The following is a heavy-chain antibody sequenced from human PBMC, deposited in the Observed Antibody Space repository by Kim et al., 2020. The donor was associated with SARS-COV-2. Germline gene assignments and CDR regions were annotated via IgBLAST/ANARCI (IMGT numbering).Heavy chain of an antibody. Sequence: KFPGRVTMTRDTSTSTVYMGLSSLRSEDTAVYYCARGAMVRARRGHFDYWGQGTLVTVSS. D-gene: IGHD3-10*01. J-gene: IGHJ4*02. V-gene: IGHV1-46*01. CDR3: ARGAMVRARRGHFDY.